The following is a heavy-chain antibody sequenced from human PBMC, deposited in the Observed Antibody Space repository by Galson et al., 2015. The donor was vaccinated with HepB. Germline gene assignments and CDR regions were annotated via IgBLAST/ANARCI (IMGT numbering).Heavy chain of an antibody. D-gene: IGHD2-2*01. V-gene: IGHV3-74*01. J-gene: IGHJ6*02. Sequence: SLRLSCAASGFTFRSHWMHWVRQAPGKGLVWVSRTNRDGSSTNYADSVKGRFAISRDNAKNTLYLKMSSLRAEDTAVYYCARGIEVVPDASGMDVWGQGTTVTVSS. CDR1: GFTFRSHW. CDR3: ARGIEVVPDASGMDV. CDR2: TNRDGSST.